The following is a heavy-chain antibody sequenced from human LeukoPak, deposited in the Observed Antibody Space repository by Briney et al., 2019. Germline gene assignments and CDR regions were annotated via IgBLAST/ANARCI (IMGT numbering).Heavy chain of an antibody. CDR1: GFTFSNYW. Sequence: PGGSLRLSCAASGFTFSNYWMFWVRQAPGKGLEWVAHIKTDGSETYYLDSVKGRFIISRDNAKNSLYLQMNSLRAEDTAVYYCARETVGIDHWGQGTLVTVSS. D-gene: IGHD4-23*01. CDR2: IKTDGSET. CDR3: ARETVGIDH. V-gene: IGHV3-7*01. J-gene: IGHJ4*02.